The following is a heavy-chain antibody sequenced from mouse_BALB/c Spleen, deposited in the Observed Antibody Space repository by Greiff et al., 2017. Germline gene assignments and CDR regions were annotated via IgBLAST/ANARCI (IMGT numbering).Heavy chain of an antibody. CDR3: ARMGNYFAWFAY. D-gene: IGHD2-1*01. CDR1: GFTFSSYT. V-gene: IGHV5-12-2*01. Sequence: EVNVVESGGGLVQPGGSLKLSCAASGFTFSSYTMSWVRQTPEKRLEWVAYISNGGGSTYYPDTVKGRFTISRDNAKNTLYLQMSSLKTENTAMSYCARMGNYFAWFAYWGQGTLVTVSA. CDR2: ISNGGGST. J-gene: IGHJ3*01.